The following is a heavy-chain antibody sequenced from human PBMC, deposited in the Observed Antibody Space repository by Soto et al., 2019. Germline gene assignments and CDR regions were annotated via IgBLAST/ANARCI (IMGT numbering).Heavy chain of an antibody. CDR3: ARDSGGDYHNYYMDV. Sequence: QMQLVESGGGVVQPGTSLRLSCAASGFTFSNYAMHWVRQAPGKGLEWVTIIWYDGSDKNYGDSVKGRFTISRDNYKNTLYLQMNSMRVEDTAVYYCARDSGGDYHNYYMDVWGKGTTVTVSS. V-gene: IGHV3-33*01. J-gene: IGHJ6*03. CDR2: IWYDGSDK. CDR1: GFTFSNYA. D-gene: IGHD4-17*01.